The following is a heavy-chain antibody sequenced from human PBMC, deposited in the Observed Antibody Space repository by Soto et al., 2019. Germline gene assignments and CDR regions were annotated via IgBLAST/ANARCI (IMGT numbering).Heavy chain of an antibody. J-gene: IGHJ3*02. V-gene: IGHV3-9*01. D-gene: IGHD4-17*01. CDR3: AKDYLHYDVGDAFDI. CDR1: GFTFDDYV. CDR2: ISWNSGSI. Sequence: EVQLVESGGGLVQPGRSLRLSCAASGFTFDDYVMHWVRQAPGKGLEWVSGISWNSGSIGYADSVKGRFTISRDNAKNSLYLQMNSLRAEDTALYYCAKDYLHYDVGDAFDIWGQGTMVTVSS.